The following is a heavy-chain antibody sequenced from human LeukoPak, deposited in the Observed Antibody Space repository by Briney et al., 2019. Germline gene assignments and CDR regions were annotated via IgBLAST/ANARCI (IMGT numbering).Heavy chain of an antibody. Sequence: SSETLSLTCTVSGYSISSGYYWGWIRQPPGKGLEWIGSIYHSGSTYYNPSLKSRVTISVDTSKNQFSLKLSSVTAADTAVYYCARDRGSGDFWNGVDPDYYYYMDVWGKGTTVTVSS. D-gene: IGHD3-3*01. J-gene: IGHJ6*03. CDR3: ARDRGSGDFWNGVDPDYYYYMDV. V-gene: IGHV4-38-2*02. CDR2: IYHSGST. CDR1: GYSISSGYY.